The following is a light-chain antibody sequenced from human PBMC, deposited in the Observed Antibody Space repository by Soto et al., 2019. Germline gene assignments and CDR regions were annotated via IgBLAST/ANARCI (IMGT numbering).Light chain of an antibody. CDR1: QSVSSSF. CDR2: GAS. Sequence: EIVLTQSPGTLSLSPGERATLSCRASQSVSSSFLAWYQQKPGQAPRLLIYGASIRATGIPDRFSGSGSGTHFARTISRVEPEDFAVYYFQQYGSSPRTFGQGSKVEIK. V-gene: IGKV3-20*01. CDR3: QQYGSSPRT. J-gene: IGKJ1*01.